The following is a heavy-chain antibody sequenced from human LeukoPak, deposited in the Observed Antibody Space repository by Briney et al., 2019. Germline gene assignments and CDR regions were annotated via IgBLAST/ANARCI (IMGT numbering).Heavy chain of an antibody. CDR1: GFTYTAYW. Sequence: GGSLTHSCSASGFTYTAYWMHWVRQAPGNGLVWVSYVDNDGRGTAYVDSVKGRFTISRDNAKNTVYLQMNSLRVDDTAVYYCARDGSGSIDLDHWGQGTLVTVSS. CDR2: VDNDGRGT. D-gene: IGHD3-3*01. CDR3: ARDGSGSIDLDH. V-gene: IGHV3-74*01. J-gene: IGHJ4*02.